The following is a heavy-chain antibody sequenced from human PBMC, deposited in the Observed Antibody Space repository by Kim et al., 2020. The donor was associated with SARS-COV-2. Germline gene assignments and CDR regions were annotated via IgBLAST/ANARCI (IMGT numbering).Heavy chain of an antibody. CDR2: LSYDGSNR. V-gene: IGHV3-30*18. J-gene: IGHJ6*02. CDR3: AKSKPYYDFWSGYSADYYYYGMDV. D-gene: IGHD3-3*01. CDR1: GFTFSDYG. Sequence: GGSLRPSCAASGFTFSDYGMHWVRQAPGKGLEWVAVLSYDGSNRYYAVSVKGRVTISRDNSKNTLFMQINSLRPEDTAVYYCAKSKPYYDFWSGYSADYYYYGMDVWGQETTVTVSS.